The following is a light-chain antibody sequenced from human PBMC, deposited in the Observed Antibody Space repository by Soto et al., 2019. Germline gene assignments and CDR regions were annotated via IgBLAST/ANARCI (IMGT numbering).Light chain of an antibody. Sequence: DIVMTQSPATLSASAGDRVTLSCRASQTVSSSLAWYQQKPGQAPKLLIYAASTIQTGIPARFSGSGSGTDFTLTISSLQPEDFAVYYCQLDFSYSWTFGQGTKVDIK. CDR2: AAS. V-gene: IGKV3-15*01. CDR3: QLDFSYSWT. J-gene: IGKJ1*01. CDR1: QTVSSS.